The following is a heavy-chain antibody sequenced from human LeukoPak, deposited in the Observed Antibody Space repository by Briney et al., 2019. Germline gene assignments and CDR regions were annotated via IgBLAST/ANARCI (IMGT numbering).Heavy chain of an antibody. Sequence: GGSLRLSCAASGFTFDDYGMSWVRQAPGKGLEWVSGINWNGGSTGYADSVKGRFTISRDNAKNSLYLQMNSLRAEDTALYYCARDLVASYYYYYYMDVWGKGTTVTVSS. V-gene: IGHV3-20*04. CDR3: ARDLVASYYYYYYMDV. CDR1: GFTFDDYG. J-gene: IGHJ6*03. CDR2: INWNGGST.